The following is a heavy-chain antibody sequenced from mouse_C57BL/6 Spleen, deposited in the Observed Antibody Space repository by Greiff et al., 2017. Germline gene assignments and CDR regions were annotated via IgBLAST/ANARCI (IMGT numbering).Heavy chain of an antibody. CDR1: GYTFTSYW. Sequence: QVQLQQPGAELVRPGSSVKLSCKASGYTFTSYWMHWVKQRPIQGLEWIGNIDPSDSETHYNQKFKDKATLTVDKSSSTAYMQLSSLTSEDSAVYYCARGGEGYWYFDVWGTGTTVTVSS. V-gene: IGHV1-52*01. CDR3: ARGGEGYWYFDV. J-gene: IGHJ1*03. CDR2: IDPSDSET.